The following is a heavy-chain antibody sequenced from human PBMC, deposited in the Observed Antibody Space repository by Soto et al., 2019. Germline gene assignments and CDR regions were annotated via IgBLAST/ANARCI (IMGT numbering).Heavy chain of an antibody. CDR1: GFTFSGSA. V-gene: IGHV3-73*01. CDR3: TRRGKSGSYDY. D-gene: IGHD1-26*01. Sequence: GGSLRLSCAASGFTFSGSAMHWVRQASGKGLEWVGRIRSKANSYATAYAASVKGRFTISRDDSKNTAYLQMNSLKTEDTAVYYCTRRGKSGSYDYWGQGTLVTVSS. J-gene: IGHJ4*02. CDR2: IRSKANSYAT.